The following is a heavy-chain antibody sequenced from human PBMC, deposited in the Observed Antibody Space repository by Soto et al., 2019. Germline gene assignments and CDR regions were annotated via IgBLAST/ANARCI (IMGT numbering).Heavy chain of an antibody. D-gene: IGHD4-17*01. CDR1: GYTYTSYG. V-gene: IGHV1-18*01. J-gene: IGHJ4*02. Sequence: VASVKVSCKASGYTYTSYGISWVRQAPGQGLEWMGWMNAYSGKTDYAQKFQGRVTMTTDTFTSTAYMDLRSLSSDDTAVYYCVRDRLTVTGTKCFDYWGQGTMVTVSS. CDR2: MNAYSGKT. CDR3: VRDRLTVTGTKCFDY.